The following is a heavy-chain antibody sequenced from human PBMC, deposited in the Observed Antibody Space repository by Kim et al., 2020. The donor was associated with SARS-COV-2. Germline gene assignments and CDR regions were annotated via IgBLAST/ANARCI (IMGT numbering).Heavy chain of an antibody. CDR3: ARDPGSSSAGRVDY. V-gene: IGHV3-48*02. J-gene: IGHJ4*02. D-gene: IGHD6-6*01. Sequence: AVSVKGRFTTLRDNAKNSLYLQMNSLRDEDTAGYYCARDPGSSSAGRVDYWGQGTLVTVSS.